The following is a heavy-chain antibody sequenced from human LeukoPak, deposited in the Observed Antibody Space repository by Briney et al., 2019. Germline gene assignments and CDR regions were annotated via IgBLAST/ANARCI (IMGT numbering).Heavy chain of an antibody. Sequence: PGGSLRLSCAASGFTVSSNYMSWVRQAPGKGLEWVSVIYSGGSTYYADSVKGRFTISRDNSKNTLYLQMNSLRAEDTAVYYCARDAYDSSGYYREEYFQHWGQGTLVTVSS. CDR3: ARDAYDSSGYYREEYFQH. D-gene: IGHD3-22*01. J-gene: IGHJ1*01. CDR2: IYSGGST. V-gene: IGHV3-53*01. CDR1: GFTVSSNY.